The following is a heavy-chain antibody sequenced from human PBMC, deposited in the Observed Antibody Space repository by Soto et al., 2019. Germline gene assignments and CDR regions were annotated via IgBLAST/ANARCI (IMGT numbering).Heavy chain of an antibody. D-gene: IGHD3-3*01. J-gene: IGHJ5*02. CDR3: ATSYDSGFDP. V-gene: IGHV1-18*04. CDR1: GYSFSTSD. Sequence: LLLQSGAELKKPGASVKISCKASGYSFSTSDISWLRQAPGQGPEWMGRISPKDGNTNYAQNFQDRVTMTADTSSSTAYMELRGLRSDDTAKYYCATSYDSGFDPWGQGTLVTVSS. CDR2: ISPKDGNT.